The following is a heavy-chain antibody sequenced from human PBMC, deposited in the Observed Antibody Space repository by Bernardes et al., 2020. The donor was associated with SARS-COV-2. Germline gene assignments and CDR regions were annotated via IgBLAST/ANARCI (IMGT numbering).Heavy chain of an antibody. V-gene: IGHV1-18*04. CDR1: GYTDTRYG. D-gene: IGHD2-2*01. CDR3: ATGEDIVVIPALAIVHHFNYFYYLMDV. CDR2: ISVHNGHT. Sequence: ASVKVSCKASGYTDTRYGVTWVRQAPRQGFEWMGWISVHNGHTNYAQKFQDRVTMTTDTSTSTAYMELRSLRSDDTAVYYCATGEDIVVIPALAIVHHFNYFYYLMDVWGQGTTVTVSS. J-gene: IGHJ6*02.